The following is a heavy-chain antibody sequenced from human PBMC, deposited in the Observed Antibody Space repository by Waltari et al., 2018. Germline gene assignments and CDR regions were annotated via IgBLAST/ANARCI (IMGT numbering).Heavy chain of an antibody. CDR2: INPNSGGT. D-gene: IGHD3-3*01. CDR3: ARELGLEGFLEWLSTRDAFDI. CDR1: GYTFTGYY. V-gene: IGHV1-2*02. Sequence: QVQLVQSGAEVKKPGASVKVSCKDSGYTFTGYYMPWVRQAPGQGREWMGWINPNSGGTNYAQKFQGRVTMTRDTSISTAYMELSRLRSDDTAVYYCARELGLEGFLEWLSTRDAFDIWGQGTMVTVSS. J-gene: IGHJ3*02.